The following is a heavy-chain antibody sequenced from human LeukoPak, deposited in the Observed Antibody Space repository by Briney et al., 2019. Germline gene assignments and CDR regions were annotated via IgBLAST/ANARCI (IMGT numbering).Heavy chain of an antibody. Sequence: ASVKVSCTASGYTFTAYYLHWVRQAPGQGLEWVGWINSNSGDTGYAQKFQGRVTMTRDTSITTVYMELSRLRSDDTAVYFCAREDIVATKVFEMWGRGAMVTVSS. CDR2: INSNSGDT. J-gene: IGHJ3*02. CDR1: GYTFTAYY. V-gene: IGHV1-2*02. D-gene: IGHD5-12*01. CDR3: AREDIVATKVFEM.